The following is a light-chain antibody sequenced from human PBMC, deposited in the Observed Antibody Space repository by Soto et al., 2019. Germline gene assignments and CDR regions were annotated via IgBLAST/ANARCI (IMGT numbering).Light chain of an antibody. Sequence: QSALTQPPSASGSPGQSVTISCTGTITDIGTYYYVSWYQQHPGKAPKLIIYEVSERPSGVPDRFSGSKSGNTASLTVSGLQAGDEADYYCSSQAGSDSLMVFGGGTKLTVL. CDR3: SSQAGSDSLMV. CDR2: EVS. J-gene: IGLJ2*01. V-gene: IGLV2-8*01. CDR1: ITDIGTYYY.